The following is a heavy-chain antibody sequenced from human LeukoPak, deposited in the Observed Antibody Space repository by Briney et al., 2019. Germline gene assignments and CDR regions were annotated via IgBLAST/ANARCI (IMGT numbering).Heavy chain of an antibody. CDR2: IYPGDSDT. J-gene: IGHJ4*02. CDR1: GYNFTNYW. V-gene: IGHV5-51*01. CDR3: ARYSTSGAD. Sequence: RESLKISCLGSGYNFTNYWIAWVRQMPGKGLEWMGNIYPGDSDTTYSPSFQGQVTISADKSISTAYLQWSSLKASDTAMYYCARYSTSGADWGQGTLVTVSS. D-gene: IGHD2-15*01.